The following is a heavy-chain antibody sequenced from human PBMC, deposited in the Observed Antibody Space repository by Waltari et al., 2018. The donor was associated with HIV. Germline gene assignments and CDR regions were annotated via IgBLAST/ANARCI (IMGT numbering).Heavy chain of an antibody. Sequence: EVHFAESGGGLVQPGGSLRISCVLSGLTGSTSALTWVRQAPGKGLQGVSSIGGSDNATHYADAVRYRFIISRDDSQNTMSLQMDSLTINDTAVYYCAKEAAVSAGPLDSWGQGIVVIVSS. D-gene: IGHD6-19*01. CDR3: AKEAAVSAGPLDS. J-gene: IGHJ4*02. V-gene: IGHV3-23*04. CDR1: GLTGSTSA. CDR2: IGGSDNAT.